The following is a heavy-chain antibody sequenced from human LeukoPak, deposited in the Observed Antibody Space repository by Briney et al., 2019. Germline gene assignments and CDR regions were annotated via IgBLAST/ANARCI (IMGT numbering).Heavy chain of an antibody. CDR3: AKDWYSGSYWATYFDY. CDR1: GFTVSSNS. V-gene: IGHV3-53*01. Sequence: PGGSLRLSCTVSGFTVSSNSMSWVRQAPGKGLEWVSFIYSDNTHYSDSVKGRFTISRDNSRNTLYLQMNSLRAEDTAVYYCAKDWYSGSYWATYFDYWGQGTLVTVSS. D-gene: IGHD1-26*01. J-gene: IGHJ4*02. CDR2: IYSDNT.